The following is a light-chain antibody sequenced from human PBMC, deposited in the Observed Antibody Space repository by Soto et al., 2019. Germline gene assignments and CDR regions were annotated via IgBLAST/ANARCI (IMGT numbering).Light chain of an antibody. Sequence: DIQMTQSPSSVSASVGDRVTITCRASQGISKWLAWYQQKPGKAPKLLIYGASTLQSGVPSRFSGSGSGTDFTLTIRSLQPEDFATYYCQQTNSFPYTFGQGTNLDIK. CDR1: QGISKW. V-gene: IGKV1-12*01. CDR3: QQTNSFPYT. CDR2: GAS. J-gene: IGKJ2*01.